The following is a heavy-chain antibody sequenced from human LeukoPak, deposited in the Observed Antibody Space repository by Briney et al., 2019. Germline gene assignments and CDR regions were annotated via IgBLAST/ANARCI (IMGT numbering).Heavy chain of an antibody. CDR2: ISGSGGST. D-gene: IGHD3-22*01. V-gene: IGHV3-23*01. J-gene: IGHJ4*02. CDR3: AKPIRGYYGSSGYLRPFDY. CDR1: GFTFSSYA. Sequence: GGSLRLSCAASGFTFSSYAMSWVRQAPGKGLEWVSAISGSGGSTYYADSVKGRFTISRDNSKNTLYLQMNSLRAEDTAVYYCAKPIRGYYGSSGYLRPFDYWGQGTLVTVSS.